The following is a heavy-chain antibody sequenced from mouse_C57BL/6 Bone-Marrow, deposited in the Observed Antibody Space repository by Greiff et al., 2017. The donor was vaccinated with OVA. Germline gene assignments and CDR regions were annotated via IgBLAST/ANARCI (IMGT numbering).Heavy chain of an antibody. J-gene: IGHJ1*03. CDR2: IDPSDSYT. V-gene: IGHV1-50*01. Sequence: VQLQQPGAELVKPGASVKLSCKASGYTFTSYWMQWVKQRPGQGLEWIGEIDPSDSYTNYNQKFKGKATLTVDTSSSTAYMQLSSLTSEDSAVYYCAGDGYYVDWYFDVWGTGTTVTVSS. CDR3: AGDGYYVDWYFDV. D-gene: IGHD2-3*01. CDR1: GYTFTSYW.